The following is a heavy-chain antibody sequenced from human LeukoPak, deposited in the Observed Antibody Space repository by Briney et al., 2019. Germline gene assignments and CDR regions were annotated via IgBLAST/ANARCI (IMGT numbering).Heavy chain of an antibody. V-gene: IGHV3-7*04. Sequence: GGSLRLSCAASGFTFSSYWMSWVRQAPGKGLEWVANVKQDGSEKYYVDSVKGRFTISRDNAKNSLNLQMKSLRAEDTAVYYCARSLAAGFDIWGQGTMVTVSS. CDR2: VKQDGSEK. J-gene: IGHJ3*02. D-gene: IGHD6-25*01. CDR1: GFTFSSYW. CDR3: ARSLAAGFDI.